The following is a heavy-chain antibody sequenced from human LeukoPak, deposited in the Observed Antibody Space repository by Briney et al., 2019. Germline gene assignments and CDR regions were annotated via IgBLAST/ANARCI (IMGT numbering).Heavy chain of an antibody. D-gene: IGHD5-18*01. J-gene: IGHJ4*02. CDR3: ARDGAYSYTY. V-gene: IGHV3-33*01. Sequence: GGSLRLSCAASGFNINDYGMHWVRQAPGKGLEWVAIIWHDGNNKYYADSVRGRFTISRDNSKNTLYLEMNSLRAEDTAVYYCARDGAYSYTYWGQGTLVIVSS. CDR1: GFNINDYG. CDR2: IWHDGNNK.